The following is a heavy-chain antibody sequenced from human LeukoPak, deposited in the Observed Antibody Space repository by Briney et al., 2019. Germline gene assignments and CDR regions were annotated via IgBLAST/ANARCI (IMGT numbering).Heavy chain of an antibody. CDR3: SRGYSYGYQTYFDY. CDR2: ISYDGSNK. V-gene: IGHV3-30*03. J-gene: IGHJ4*02. D-gene: IGHD5-18*01. CDR1: GLTFSDAW. Sequence: GGSLRLSCVLSGLTFSDAWMSWVRQAPGKGLEWVAVISYDGSNKYYADSVKGRFTISRDNSKNTLYLQMNSLRAEDTAVYYCSRGYSYGYQTYFDYWGQGTLVTVSS.